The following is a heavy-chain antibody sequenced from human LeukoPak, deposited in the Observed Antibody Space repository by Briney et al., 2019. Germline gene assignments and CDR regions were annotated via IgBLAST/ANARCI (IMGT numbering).Heavy chain of an antibody. CDR3: ARDEGYCSSASCSAELDY. V-gene: IGHV1-2*02. Sequence: ASVKVSCKASGYTFTSYGISWVRQAPGQGLEWMGWINPNSGGTIYAEKFQGRVTMTRDTSISTAYMELSRLRSDDTAVYYCARDEGYCSSASCSAELDYWGQGTLVTVSS. D-gene: IGHD2-2*01. J-gene: IGHJ4*02. CDR1: GYTFTSYG. CDR2: INPNSGGT.